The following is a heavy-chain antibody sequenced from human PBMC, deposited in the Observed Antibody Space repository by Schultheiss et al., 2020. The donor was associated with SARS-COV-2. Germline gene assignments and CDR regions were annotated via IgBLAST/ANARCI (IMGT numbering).Heavy chain of an antibody. J-gene: IGHJ3*01. D-gene: IGHD5-24*01. CDR3: ARGRWLQRTDEAFDL. Sequence: GGSLRLSCAASGFTFSTYWMSWVRQAPGKGLEWVANIKHDGSVKIYVDSLKGRSTISRDNAKKSLYLQMNSLRAEDTAVYYCARGRWLQRTDEAFDLWGQGTMVTVSS. V-gene: IGHV3-7*01. CDR2: IKHDGSVK. CDR1: GFTFSTYW.